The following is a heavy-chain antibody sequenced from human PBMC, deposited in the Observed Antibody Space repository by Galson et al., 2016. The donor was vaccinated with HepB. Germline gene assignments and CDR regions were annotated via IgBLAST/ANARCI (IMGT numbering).Heavy chain of an antibody. J-gene: IGHJ4*02. V-gene: IGHV1-2*02. CDR3: ARDYYGSGSLSVY. CDR1: GYTFNDYY. CDR2: INPNSGGT. Sequence: SVKVSCKASGYTFNDYYIHWVRQAPGQGLEWMGWINPNSGGTTYALKFQGRVTMTRDTSISTAYMEVSGLESDDTAVYYCARDYYGSGSLSVYWGQGTLVTVSS. D-gene: IGHD3-10*01.